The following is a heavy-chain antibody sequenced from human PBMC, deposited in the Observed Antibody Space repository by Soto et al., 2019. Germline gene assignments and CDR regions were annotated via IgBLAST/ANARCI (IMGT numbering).Heavy chain of an antibody. J-gene: IGHJ6*02. Sequence: QVQLQESGPGLVKPSETLSLTCTVSGGSVSSGSYYWSWIRQPPGKGLEWIGYIYYSGSTNYNPSPKSRVTISVDTSKNRFSLKLSSVTAADTAVYYCARIPYDILTGYGYYGMDVWGQGTTVTVSS. CDR2: IYYSGST. D-gene: IGHD3-9*01. CDR3: ARIPYDILTGYGYYGMDV. V-gene: IGHV4-61*01. CDR1: GGSVSSGSYY.